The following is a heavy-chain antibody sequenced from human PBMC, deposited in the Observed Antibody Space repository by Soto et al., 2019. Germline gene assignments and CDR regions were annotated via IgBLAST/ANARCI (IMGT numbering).Heavy chain of an antibody. Sequence: EVQLVESGGGLVEPGGSLRLYYAASRLTFSNAWMNWVRQAPGKGLEWVGRIKSKTDGGTTAYAAPVKGRFTISRDDSKNTLDLQMNSLKTDDTAVYYCTTSAATPLDYWGQGTLVTVSS. V-gene: IGHV3-15*07. CDR3: TTSAATPLDY. J-gene: IGHJ4*02. CDR1: RLTFSNAW. D-gene: IGHD5-12*01. CDR2: IKSKTDGGTT.